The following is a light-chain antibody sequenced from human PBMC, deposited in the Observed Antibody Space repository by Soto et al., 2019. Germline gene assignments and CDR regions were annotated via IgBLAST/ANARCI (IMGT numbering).Light chain of an antibody. J-gene: IGLJ2*01. CDR1: FSNIGSNT. Sequence: QSVLTQPPSASRTPGQRVTISCSGSFSNIGSNTVNWYQHLPGTAPRLLIYTDNQRPSGVPDRFSGSKSGTSASLAISGLQSEDEADYFCAAWDDSLNGVLFGGGTKVTVL. CDR2: TDN. CDR3: AAWDDSLNGVL. V-gene: IGLV1-44*01.